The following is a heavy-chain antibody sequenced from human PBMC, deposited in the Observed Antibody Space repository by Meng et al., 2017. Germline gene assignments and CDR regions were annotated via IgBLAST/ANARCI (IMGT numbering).Heavy chain of an antibody. D-gene: IGHD3-10*01. Sequence: SETLSLTCTVSGGSISSSSYYWGWLRQPPGKGLEWIGSIYYSGSTYYYPSLKSRVTISADTSKNQYSLKLSPVTAADTAVYYCARVGNYYYGSGSQNDAFDIWGQGTMVTVSS. J-gene: IGHJ3*02. CDR3: ARVGNYYYGSGSQNDAFDI. CDR1: GGSISSSSYY. CDR2: IYYSGST. V-gene: IGHV4-39*07.